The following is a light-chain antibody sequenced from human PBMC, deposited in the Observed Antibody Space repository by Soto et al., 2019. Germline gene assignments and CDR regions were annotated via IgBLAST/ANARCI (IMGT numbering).Light chain of an antibody. Sequence: QSALTQPASVSGSPGQSITISCTGSSGDIGNYNLVSWYQQHPGRAPKLIIFEGNKRPSGVSNRFSASKSGNTASLAISGLQAEDEADYHCCSYAGRSTVICGGGTKLTVL. J-gene: IGLJ2*01. CDR1: SGDIGNYNL. CDR2: EGN. V-gene: IGLV2-23*01. CDR3: CSYAGRSTVI.